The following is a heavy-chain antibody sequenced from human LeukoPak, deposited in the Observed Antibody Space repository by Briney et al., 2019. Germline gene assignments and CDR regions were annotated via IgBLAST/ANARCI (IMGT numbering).Heavy chain of an antibody. V-gene: IGHV4-4*07. CDR2: IYTSGST. CDR1: GGSINIYY. CDR3: ARGPSTMTRGFDP. J-gene: IGHJ5*02. D-gene: IGHD4-17*01. Sequence: SETLSLTCTVSGGSINIYYWSWIRQPAGKGLEWIGRIYTSGSTNYNPSLKTRVTMSVDTSKNQFSLMLSSVTAADTAVYYCARGPSTMTRGFDPWGQGTLVTVSS.